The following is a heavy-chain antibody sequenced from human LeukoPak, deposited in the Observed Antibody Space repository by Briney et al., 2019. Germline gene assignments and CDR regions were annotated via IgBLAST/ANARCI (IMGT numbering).Heavy chain of an antibody. J-gene: IGHJ4*02. CDR3: ARDPSLMGVSTYYFDY. V-gene: IGHV3-30-3*01. CDR2: ISYDGSNK. Sequence: GRSLRLSCAASGFTFSSYAMHWVRQAPGKGLEWVAVISYDGSNKYYADSVKGRFTISRDNSKNTLYLQMNSLRAEDTVVYYCARDPSLMGVSTYYFDYWGQGTLVTVSS. D-gene: IGHD5-24*01. CDR1: GFTFSSYA.